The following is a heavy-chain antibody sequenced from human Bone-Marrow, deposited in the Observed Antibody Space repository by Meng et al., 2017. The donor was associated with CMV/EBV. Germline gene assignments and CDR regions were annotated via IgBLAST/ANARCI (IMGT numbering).Heavy chain of an antibody. CDR3: VRLAGCTSTTCQEKDAFDI. J-gene: IGHJ3*02. CDR2: ISRSGVII. V-gene: IGHV3-48*03. CDR1: GFTFNTFE. Sequence: GESLKISCAASGFTFNTFEMNWVRQAPGKRPEWISYISRSGVIIYYADSVKGRFTISRDNAKNSLYLQMNGLRAEDTAIYYCVRLAGCTSTTCQEKDAFDIWGQGTMVTVSS. D-gene: IGHD2-2*01.